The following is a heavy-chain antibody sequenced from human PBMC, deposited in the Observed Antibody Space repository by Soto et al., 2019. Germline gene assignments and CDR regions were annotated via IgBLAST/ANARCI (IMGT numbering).Heavy chain of an antibody. D-gene: IGHD1-20*01. V-gene: IGHV4-59*08. CDR1: GDSIRNYY. CDR2: IYYSGST. J-gene: IGHJ6*02. CDR3: ARRGVYGYYYGMDV. Sequence: SETLSLTCTVSGDSIRNYYWSWIRQPPGKGLEWIGYIYYSGSTNYNPSLKSRVTISIDTSKNQFSLKLNSVTAADTAVYYCARRGVYGYYYGMDVWGQGTTVTVSS.